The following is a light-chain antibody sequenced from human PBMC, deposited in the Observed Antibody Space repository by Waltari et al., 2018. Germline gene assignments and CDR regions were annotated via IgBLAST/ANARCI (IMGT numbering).Light chain of an antibody. Sequence: DIQMTQSPSSLSASVGDRVTITCRASQSISSYLNWDQQKPGKAPKLRIYAASSLQSGVPSRFSGSGSGTDFTLTISSLQPEDFATYYCQQSYSTPVTFGQGTRLEIK. V-gene: IGKV1-39*01. CDR1: QSISSY. J-gene: IGKJ5*01. CDR2: AAS. CDR3: QQSYSTPVT.